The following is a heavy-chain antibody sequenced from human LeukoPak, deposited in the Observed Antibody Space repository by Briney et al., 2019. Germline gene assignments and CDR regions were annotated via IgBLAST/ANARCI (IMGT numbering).Heavy chain of an antibody. D-gene: IGHD2-2*01. CDR1: GGTFSSYA. V-gene: IGHV1-69*13. CDR3: ARGVGYCSSTSCP. Sequence: SVTVSCTASGGTFSSYAISWVRQAPGQGLEWRGGIIPIFGTANYAQKFQGRVTITADESTSTAYMELSSLRSEDTAVYYCARGVGYCSSTSCPWGQGTLVTVSS. CDR2: IIPIFGTA. J-gene: IGHJ5*02.